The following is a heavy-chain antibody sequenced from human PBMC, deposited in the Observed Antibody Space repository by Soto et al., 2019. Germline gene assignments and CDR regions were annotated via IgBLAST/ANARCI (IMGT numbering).Heavy chain of an antibody. V-gene: IGHV1-18*01. D-gene: IGHD3-22*01. CDR3: ERERNMIVVVIPHFDY. Sequence: ASVKVSCKASGYTFTSYGISWVRQAPGQGLEWMGWISAYNGNTNYAQKLQGRVTMTTDTSTSTAYMELRSLRSDDTAVYYCERERNMIVVVIPHFDYCGQGNLVTVSS. CDR2: ISAYNGNT. J-gene: IGHJ4*02. CDR1: GYTFTSYG.